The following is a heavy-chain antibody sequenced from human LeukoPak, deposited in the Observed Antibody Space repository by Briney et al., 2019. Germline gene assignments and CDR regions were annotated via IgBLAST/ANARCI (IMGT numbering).Heavy chain of an antibody. V-gene: IGHV1-8*01. J-gene: IGHJ6*03. Sequence: GASVKVSCKASGYTFSDYDVNWVRQAPGQGLEWMGWMNPTSGDTGYAQKFQGRVTMTRSMSRNTAYMELSRLRSEDTAVYFCARVVMKAFYYYYIDVWGKGTT. D-gene: IGHD2-21*01. CDR1: GYTFSDYD. CDR2: MNPTSGDT. CDR3: ARVVMKAFYYYYIDV.